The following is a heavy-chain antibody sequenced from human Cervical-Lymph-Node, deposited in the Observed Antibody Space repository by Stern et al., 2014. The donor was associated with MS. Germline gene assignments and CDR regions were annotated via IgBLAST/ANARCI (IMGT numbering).Heavy chain of an antibody. D-gene: IGHD2-2*02. CDR3: ARRGGVIDCLSDRCYTYNWFES. J-gene: IGHJ5*01. CDR2: INPNGGGT. Sequence: VQLEESGSEVKKPGASVKVSCRASGYTFTSYEIHWVRQAPGQGLEWMGIINPNGGGTTYAEKFQGRIAMTADTSTRTAYMELSSLRSDDTAVYFCARRGGVIDCLSDRCYTYNWFESWGQGTLVTVSS. CDR1: GYTFTSYE. V-gene: IGHV1-46*01.